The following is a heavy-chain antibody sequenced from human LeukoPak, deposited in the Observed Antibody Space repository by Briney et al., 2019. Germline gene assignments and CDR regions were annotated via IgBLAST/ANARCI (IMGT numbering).Heavy chain of an antibody. CDR3: ASPLHDTAMGNYYFDY. CDR1: GGTXSSYA. CDR2: IIPILGIA. D-gene: IGHD5-18*01. Sequence: SVKVSCKASGGTXSSYAISWVRQAPGQGLEWMGRIIPILGIANYAQKFQGRVTITADKSTSTAYMELSSLRSEDTAVYYCASPLHDTAMGNYYFDYWGQGTLVTVSS. V-gene: IGHV1-69*04. J-gene: IGHJ4*02.